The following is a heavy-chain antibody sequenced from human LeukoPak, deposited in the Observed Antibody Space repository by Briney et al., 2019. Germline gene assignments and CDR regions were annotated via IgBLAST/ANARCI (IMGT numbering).Heavy chain of an antibody. J-gene: IGHJ4*02. CDR3: ARVGRYYGSGSYFI. CDR2: ISAYNGNT. V-gene: IGHV1-18*01. Sequence: ASVKVSCKASGYTXTSYGISWVRQAPGQGLEWMGWISAYNGNTNYAQKLQGRVTMTTDTSTSTAYMELRSLRSDDTAVYYCARVGRYYGSGSYFIWGQGTLVTVSS. CDR1: GYTXTSYG. D-gene: IGHD3-10*01.